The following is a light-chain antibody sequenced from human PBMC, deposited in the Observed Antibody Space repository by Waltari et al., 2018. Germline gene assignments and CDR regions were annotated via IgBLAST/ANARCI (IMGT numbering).Light chain of an antibody. CDR3: SSYTSSSTYVV. CDR2: DVS. Sequence: QSALTQPASVSGSPGQSITIPCTGTSSEVGGYNYVSWYQQHPGKAHKLMIYDVSKRPSGVSYRFLGSKSGNTASLTISGLQAEDEADYYCSSYTSSSTYVVFGGGTKLTVL. CDR1: SSEVGGYNY. V-gene: IGLV2-14*01. J-gene: IGLJ2*01.